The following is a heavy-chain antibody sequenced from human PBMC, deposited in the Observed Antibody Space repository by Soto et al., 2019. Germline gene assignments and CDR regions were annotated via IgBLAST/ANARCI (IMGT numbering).Heavy chain of an antibody. V-gene: IGHV3-21*01. CDR1: GFTFSSYS. CDR2: ISSSSSYI. J-gene: IGHJ6*02. Sequence: GGSLRLSCAASGFTFSSYSMNWVRQAPGKGLEWVSSISSSSSYIYYADSVKGRFTISRDNAKNSLYLQMNSLRAEDTAVYYCARAYSRSEGMDVWGQGTKVTVYS. D-gene: IGHD6-6*01. CDR3: ARAYSRSEGMDV.